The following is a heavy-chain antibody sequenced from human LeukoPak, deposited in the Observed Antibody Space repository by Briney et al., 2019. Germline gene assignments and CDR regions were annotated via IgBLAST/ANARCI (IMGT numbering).Heavy chain of an antibody. CDR2: IRGTGGRT. CDR3: AKARYCSGGTCSNFDF. J-gene: IGHJ4*02. V-gene: IGHV3-23*01. D-gene: IGHD2-15*01. Sequence: PGGSLRLSCAASGFNFNSYDMTWVRQAPGKGLEWVSSIRGTGGRTYYADSVKGRFTISRDSSKNTLYLQMNSLKAEDTAVYYCAKARYCSGGTCSNFDFWGQGTLVTVSS. CDR1: GFNFNSYD.